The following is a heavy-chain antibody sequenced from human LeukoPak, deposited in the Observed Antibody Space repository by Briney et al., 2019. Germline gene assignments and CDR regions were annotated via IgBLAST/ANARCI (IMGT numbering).Heavy chain of an antibody. CDR1: GGSFSGYY. D-gene: IGHD3-10*01. Sequence: PSETLSLTCAVYGGSFSGYYWSWIRQPPGKGLEWIGEINHSGSTNYNPSLKSRVTISVDTSKNQFSLKLSSVTAADTAVYYCARRRFGELSPYYYYYMDVWGKGTTVTVSS. V-gene: IGHV4-34*01. CDR2: INHSGST. CDR3: ARRRFGELSPYYYYYMDV. J-gene: IGHJ6*03.